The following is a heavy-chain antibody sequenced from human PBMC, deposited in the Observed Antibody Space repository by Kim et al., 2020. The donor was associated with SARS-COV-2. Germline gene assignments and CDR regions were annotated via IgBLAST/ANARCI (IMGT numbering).Heavy chain of an antibody. D-gene: IGHD2-2*02. J-gene: IGHJ3*02. CDR3: ASPVYTNSAFDI. V-gene: IGHV3-23*01. Sequence: GGSLRLSCAASGFTFSSYAMSWVRQAPGKGLEWVSAISSSGGSTYYADSVKGRFTISRDNSKKMLYLQMNSLRAEDTAVYYCASPVYTNSAFDIWGQGTIVTVSS. CDR2: ISSSGGST. CDR1: GFTFSSYA.